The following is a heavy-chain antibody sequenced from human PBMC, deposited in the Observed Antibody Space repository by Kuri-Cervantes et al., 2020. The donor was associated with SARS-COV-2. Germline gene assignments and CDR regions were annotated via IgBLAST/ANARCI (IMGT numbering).Heavy chain of an antibody. CDR2: IYSGGST. CDR1: GFTVSSNY. CDR3: TTDLNWNYAY. D-gene: IGHD1-7*01. V-gene: IGHV3-53*01. Sequence: GGSLRLSCAASGFTVSSNYMSWVRQAPGKGLEWVSVIYSGGSTYYADSVKGRFTISRDNSKNTLYLQMNSLKTEDTAVYYCTTDLNWNYAYWGQGTLVTVSS. J-gene: IGHJ4*02.